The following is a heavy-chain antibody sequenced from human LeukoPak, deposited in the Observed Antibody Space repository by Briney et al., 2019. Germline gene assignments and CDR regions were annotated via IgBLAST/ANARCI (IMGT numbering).Heavy chain of an antibody. V-gene: IGHV4-59*01. CDR1: GGSISSYY. J-gene: IGHJ4*02. Sequence: SETLSLTCTVSGGSISSYYWSWIRQPPGKGLGWIGYIYYSGSTNYNPSLKSRVTISVDTSKNQFSLKLSSVTAADTAVYYCARELPYGDYERGYFDYWGQGTLVTVSS. CDR3: ARELPYGDYERGYFDY. CDR2: IYYSGST. D-gene: IGHD4-17*01.